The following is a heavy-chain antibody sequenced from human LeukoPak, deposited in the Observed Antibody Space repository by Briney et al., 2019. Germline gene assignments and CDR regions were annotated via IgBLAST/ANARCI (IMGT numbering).Heavy chain of an antibody. CDR3: AKVGAGGLLDY. V-gene: IGHV4-59*01. CDR2: IHYSGST. Sequence: SETLSLTCTVFSGSISSYYWTWIRQPPGNRLEWIGYIHYSGSTSYNPSLKGRGTMSLDASKNQFSLKLSSVTAADAAIYYCAKVGAGGLLDYWGQGTLVTVSS. CDR1: SGSISSYY. J-gene: IGHJ4*02. D-gene: IGHD4-23*01.